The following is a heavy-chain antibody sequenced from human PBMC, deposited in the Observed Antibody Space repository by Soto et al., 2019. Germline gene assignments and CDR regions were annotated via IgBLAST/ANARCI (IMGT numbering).Heavy chain of an antibody. CDR3: ASRGYSSRWPNVYMDV. V-gene: IGHV3-64*01. CDR2: ISNNGAHT. CDR1: GFTFSNYE. D-gene: IGHD6-13*01. J-gene: IGHJ6*03. Sequence: EAQLVECGGGLVQPGGSLRLSCAASGFTFSNYEMHWVRQAPGKGLEYVSGISNNGAHTDYAKSVKGRFTISRDNSENTLYLQMGSLRAEDMALYYCASRGYSSRWPNVYMDVWGKGTTVTVSS.